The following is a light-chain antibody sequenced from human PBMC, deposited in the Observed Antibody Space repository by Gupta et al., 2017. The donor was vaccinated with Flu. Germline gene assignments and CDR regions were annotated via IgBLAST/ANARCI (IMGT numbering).Light chain of an antibody. Sequence: QTAVTQESSLTVSPGGTVTLTCTSTTGAVTSASYPTWFQQKPGQAHRALIYKTNNKHSWTPARFSGSLLGDKAALTLSDVRPEDEAEYYCLLYSGGTEWVFGGGTKVTVL. J-gene: IGLJ2*01. V-gene: IGLV7-43*01. CDR1: TGAVTSASY. CDR2: KTN. CDR3: LLYSGGTEWV.